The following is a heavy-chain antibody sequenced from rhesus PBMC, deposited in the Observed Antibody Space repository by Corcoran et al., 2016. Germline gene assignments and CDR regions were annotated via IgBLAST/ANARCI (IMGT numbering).Heavy chain of an antibody. J-gene: IGHJ6*01. CDR3: AKRPFRGFFGLDS. CDR2: INRGGGRT. CDR1: GFTFSSYG. D-gene: IGHD3-3*01. Sequence: EVQLVETGGGLVQPGGSLKLSCAASGFTFSSYGMSWVRQAPGKGLAWVSAINRGGGRTNYADSVKGRFTISRDNSKNTLSLQMNSLRAEDTAVYYCAKRPFRGFFGLDSWGQGVVVTVSS. V-gene: IGHV3S5*01.